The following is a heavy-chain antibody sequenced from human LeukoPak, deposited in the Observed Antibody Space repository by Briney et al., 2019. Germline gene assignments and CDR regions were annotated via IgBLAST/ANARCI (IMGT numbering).Heavy chain of an antibody. CDR2: INPNRGGT. J-gene: IGHJ4*02. D-gene: IGHD2-15*01. V-gene: IGHV1-2*02. Sequence: ASVKVSCKASEDTFTGYYVHWVRQAPGQGLEWMGWINPNRGGTNDAQRFQGRVTMTRDTSITTASMDLTRLRSDATAVYYCARGASLPVALFDFWGQGTLVTVSS. CDR1: EDTFTGYY. CDR3: ARGASLPVALFDF.